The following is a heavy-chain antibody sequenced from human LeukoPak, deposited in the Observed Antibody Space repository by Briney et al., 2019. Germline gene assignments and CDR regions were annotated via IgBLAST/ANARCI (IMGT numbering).Heavy chain of an antibody. V-gene: IGHV1-3*01. CDR1: GYTFTSYA. CDR3: ARGWQRLLGELSY. CDR2: INAGNGNT. Sequence: ASVKVSCKASGYTFTSYAMHWVRQAPGQRLEWMGWINAGNGNTKYSQKFQGRVTITRDTSASTAYMELSSLRSEDTAVYYCARGWQRLLGELSYWGQGTLVTVSS. J-gene: IGHJ4*02. D-gene: IGHD3-10*01.